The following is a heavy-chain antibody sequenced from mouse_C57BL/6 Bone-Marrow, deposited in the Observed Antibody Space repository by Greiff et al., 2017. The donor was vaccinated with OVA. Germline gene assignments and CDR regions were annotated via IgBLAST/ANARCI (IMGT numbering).Heavy chain of an antibody. CDR2: ISSGGSYT. V-gene: IGHV5-6*01. J-gene: IGHJ2*01. CDR3: AIHYYGSSYDY. Sequence: EVQGVESGGDLVKPGGSLKLSCAASGFTFSSYGMSWVRQTPDKRLEWVATISSGGSYTYYPDSVKGRFTISRDNAKNTLYLQMSSLKSEDTAMYYCAIHYYGSSYDYWGQGTTLTVSS. D-gene: IGHD1-1*01. CDR1: GFTFSSYG.